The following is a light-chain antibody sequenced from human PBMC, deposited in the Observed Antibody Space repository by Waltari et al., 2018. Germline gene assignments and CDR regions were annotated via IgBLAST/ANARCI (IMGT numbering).Light chain of an antibody. J-gene: IGKJ4*01. CDR2: VAS. Sequence: DIQMTQSPSSLSASVGDRVTITCQASQEIDNFLNWYQQKPGEATRLLIYVASNLATGVPSKFSGSGSGTDVSITITSLQPEDIATYYCQEYGNALTFGGGTKVEIK. CDR3: QEYGNALT. V-gene: IGKV1-33*01. CDR1: QEIDNF.